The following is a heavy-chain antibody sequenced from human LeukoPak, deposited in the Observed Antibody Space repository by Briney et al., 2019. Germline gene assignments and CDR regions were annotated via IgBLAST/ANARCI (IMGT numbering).Heavy chain of an antibody. CDR1: GFTFDDYA. D-gene: IGHD3-22*01. CDR3: AKAFSGSWYYYDSSGYYFDY. J-gene: IGHJ4*02. V-gene: IGHV3-9*01. Sequence: GGSLRLSCAASGFTFDDYAMHWVRQAPGKGLEWVSGISWNGGSIGYADSVKGRFTISRDNAKNSLYLQMNSLRAEDTALYYCAKAFSGSWYYYDSSGYYFDYWGQGTLVTVSS. CDR2: ISWNGGSI.